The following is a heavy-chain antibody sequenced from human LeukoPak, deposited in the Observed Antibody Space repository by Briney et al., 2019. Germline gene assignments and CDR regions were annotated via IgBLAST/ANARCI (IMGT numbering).Heavy chain of an antibody. V-gene: IGHV3-64*01. Sequence: GGSLRPSCAASGFTFSTYAMLWVRQAPGKGLEYVSSISGNGGYTYYASSVKGRFTISRDNSKNTLFLQMGSLRAEDMAVYYCAAQGTTTGGFDPWGQGTLVTVSS. CDR3: AAQGTTTGGFDP. CDR1: GFTFSTYA. J-gene: IGHJ5*02. D-gene: IGHD1/OR15-1a*01. CDR2: ISGNGGYT.